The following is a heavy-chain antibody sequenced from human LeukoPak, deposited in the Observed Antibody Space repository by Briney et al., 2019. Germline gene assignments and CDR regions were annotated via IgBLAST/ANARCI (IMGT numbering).Heavy chain of an antibody. CDR3: ARGSKAAPGTFDY. D-gene: IGHD6-13*01. J-gene: IGHJ4*02. Sequence: PSETLSLTCTVSGGSVSSGSYYWTWIRQPPGKGLEWIGYIYYTGSTDYNPSLKSRVAISVDTSKNQFSLKLSSVTAADTAVYYCARGSKAAPGTFDYWGQGTLVTVSS. CDR2: IYYTGST. V-gene: IGHV4-61*01. CDR1: GGSVSSGSYY.